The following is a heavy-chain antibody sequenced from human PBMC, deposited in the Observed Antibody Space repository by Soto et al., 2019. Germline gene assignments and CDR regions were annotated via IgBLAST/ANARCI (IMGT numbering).Heavy chain of an antibody. CDR1: GFTFSSYG. V-gene: IGHV3-30*18. Sequence: PGGSLRLSCAASGFTFSSYGMHWVRQAPGKGLEWVAVISYDGSNKYYADSVKGRFTISRDNSKNTLYLQMNSLRAEDTAVYYCAKLGLYSSGRREAFDYWGQGTLVTVSS. CDR3: AKLGLYSSGRREAFDY. CDR2: ISYDGSNK. D-gene: IGHD6-19*01. J-gene: IGHJ4*02.